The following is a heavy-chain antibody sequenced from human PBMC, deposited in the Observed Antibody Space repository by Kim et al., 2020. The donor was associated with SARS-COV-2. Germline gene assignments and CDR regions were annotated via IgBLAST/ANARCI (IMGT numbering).Heavy chain of an antibody. CDR3: AKDTCGGDCYSGVTFDY. D-gene: IGHD2-21*02. J-gene: IGHJ4*02. CDR2: ISWDGGST. Sequence: GGSLRLSCAASGFTFDDYTMHWVRQAPGKGLEWVSLISWDGGSTYYADSVKGRFTISRDNSKNSLYLQMNSLRTEDTALYYCAKDTCGGDCYSGVTFDYLGQGTLVTVSS. V-gene: IGHV3-43*01. CDR1: GFTFDDYT.